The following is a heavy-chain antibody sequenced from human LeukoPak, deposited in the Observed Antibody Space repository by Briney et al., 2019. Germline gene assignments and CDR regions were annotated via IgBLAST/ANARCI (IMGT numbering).Heavy chain of an antibody. V-gene: IGHV3-7*01. CDR2: INQEGSEK. CDR1: GFTFSSYW. J-gene: IGHJ3*02. CDR3: ARDADLGATITGAFDI. Sequence: GGSLRLACAASGFTFSSYWMSWVRRAPGKGLEWVANINQEGSEKYYVDSVKGRFTISRDNAKKSLYLQINRLRSDDTAVYYCARDADLGATITGAFDIWGQGTLVTVSS. D-gene: IGHD3-16*01.